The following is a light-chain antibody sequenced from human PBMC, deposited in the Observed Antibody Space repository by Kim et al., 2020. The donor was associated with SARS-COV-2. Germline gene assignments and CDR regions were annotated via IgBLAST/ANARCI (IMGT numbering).Light chain of an antibody. CDR3: SSYAGSNFVV. CDR1: RSDVGVYNY. Sequence: GQSVPVACTGTRSDVGVYNYVSWYQQLPGVAPQLMIYEVRKRPSGVPDRFSGSKSGNTASLTVSGLQAEDEADYYCSSYAGSNFVVFGGGTQLTVL. CDR2: EVR. J-gene: IGLJ2*01. V-gene: IGLV2-8*01.